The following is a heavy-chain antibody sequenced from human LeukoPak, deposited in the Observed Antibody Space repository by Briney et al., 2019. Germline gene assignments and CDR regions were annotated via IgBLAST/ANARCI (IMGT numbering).Heavy chain of an antibody. CDR1: GGSFSGYY. CDR3: ARRETYSSSSSGKRNWFDP. J-gene: IGHJ5*02. CDR2: INHSGST. V-gene: IGHV4-34*01. D-gene: IGHD6-13*01. Sequence: SETLSLTCAVYGGSFSGYYWSWIRQPPGKGLEWIGEINHSGSTNYNPSLKSRVTISVDTSKNQFSLKLSSVTAADTAVYYCARRETYSSSSSGKRNWFDPWGQGTLATVSS.